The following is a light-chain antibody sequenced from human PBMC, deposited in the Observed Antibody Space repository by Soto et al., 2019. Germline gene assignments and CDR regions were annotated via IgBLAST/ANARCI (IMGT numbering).Light chain of an antibody. J-gene: IGLJ1*01. CDR3: AAWEDRLNGRV. CDR2: YDN. CDR1: NSNIGSNA. Sequence: QSVLTQPPSASGTPGQSVTISCSGSNSNIGSNAVNWYQQLPGTAPKLLIYYDNLRPSGVPDRISGSKSGTSASLAISGLQSDDEADYYCAAWEDRLNGRVFGTGTKLTVL. V-gene: IGLV1-44*01.